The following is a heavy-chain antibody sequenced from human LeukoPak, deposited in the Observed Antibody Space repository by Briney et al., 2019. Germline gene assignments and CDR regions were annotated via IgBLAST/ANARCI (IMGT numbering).Heavy chain of an antibody. CDR1: GFTFSSYS. CDR2: ISSSSSTI. CDR3: ARDGRDGSGSYYKMGIDY. D-gene: IGHD3-10*01. J-gene: IGHJ4*02. Sequence: GGSLRLSCAASGFTFSSYSMNWVRQAPGKGLEWVSYISSSSSTIYYADSVKGRFTISRDNAKNSLYLQMNSLRAEDTAVYYCARDGRDGSGSYYKMGIDYWGQGTLVTVSS. V-gene: IGHV3-48*01.